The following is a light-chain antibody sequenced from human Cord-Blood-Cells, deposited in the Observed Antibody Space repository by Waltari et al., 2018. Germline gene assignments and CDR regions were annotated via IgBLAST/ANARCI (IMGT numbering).Light chain of an antibody. J-gene: IGKJ5*01. CDR1: QSISSY. CDR3: QQSYSTPFT. V-gene: IGKV1-39*01. CDR2: AAS. Sequence: DIQMTQSPSSLSAPVGDRVTITSRASQSISSYLNWQQQKPGKAPKLPIYAASSLQSGVPLRFSGSGSGTDFTLTISSLQPEDFATYYCQQSYSTPFTFGQGTRLEIK.